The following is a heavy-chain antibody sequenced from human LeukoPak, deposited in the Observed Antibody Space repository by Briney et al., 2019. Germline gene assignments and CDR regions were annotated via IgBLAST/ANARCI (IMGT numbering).Heavy chain of an antibody. CDR2: ISSSGA. Sequence: SETLSLTCTVSGDSFSAYYWGWIRQPPGKGLECVGYISSSGAAYNPPLRGRLTISMDTSKNQFSLTLSSVTAADTGLYYCARHVYGRGMYVWGKGTTVTVSS. CDR1: GDSFSAYY. CDR3: ARHVYGRGMYV. J-gene: IGHJ6*04. V-gene: IGHV4-59*08. D-gene: IGHD4-17*01.